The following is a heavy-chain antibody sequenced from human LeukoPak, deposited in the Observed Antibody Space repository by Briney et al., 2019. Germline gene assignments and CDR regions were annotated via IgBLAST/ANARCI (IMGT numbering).Heavy chain of an antibody. D-gene: IGHD5-12*01. J-gene: IGHJ5*02. CDR3: AKDGRYSGYDFAES. CDR1: GFTFNNFD. Sequence: GSLRLSCTASGFTFNNFDMSWVRQAPGEGLEWLASLTGSGHQIYYADSVRGRFTISRDNSENTLYLDMNNLRAEDTAIYYCAKDGRYSGYDFAESWGQGTLVTVSS. V-gene: IGHV3-23*01. CDR2: LTGSGHQI.